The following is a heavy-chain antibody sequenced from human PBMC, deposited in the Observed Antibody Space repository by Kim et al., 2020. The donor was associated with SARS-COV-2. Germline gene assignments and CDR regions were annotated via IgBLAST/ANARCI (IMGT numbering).Heavy chain of an antibody. Sequence: GGSLRLSCAASGFTFISYEMNWVRQAPGKGLEWVSYISSSGSTIYYADSVKGRFTISRDNAKNSLYLQMNSLRAEDTAVYYCARDRSRVVRLDYWGQGTLVTVSS. D-gene: IGHD3-3*01. CDR1: GFTFISYE. CDR3: ARDRSRVVRLDY. V-gene: IGHV3-48*03. CDR2: ISSSGSTI. J-gene: IGHJ4*02.